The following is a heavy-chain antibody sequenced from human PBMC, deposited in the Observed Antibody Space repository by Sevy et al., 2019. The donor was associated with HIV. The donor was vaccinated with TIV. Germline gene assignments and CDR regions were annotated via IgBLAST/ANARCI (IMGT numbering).Heavy chain of an antibody. Sequence: AGSLRLSCVASGFTFNTYPLHWVRQAPGKGLEWVAVVADDGNTKYYADSVKGRFTISRDNSKNTLYLQMNSLRAADTAIYYCARPGITSGYLYYFDYWGQGTLVTVSS. CDR2: VADDGNTK. CDR1: GFTFNTYP. CDR3: ARPGITSGYLYYFDY. V-gene: IGHV3-30*04. D-gene: IGHD3-3*01. J-gene: IGHJ4*02.